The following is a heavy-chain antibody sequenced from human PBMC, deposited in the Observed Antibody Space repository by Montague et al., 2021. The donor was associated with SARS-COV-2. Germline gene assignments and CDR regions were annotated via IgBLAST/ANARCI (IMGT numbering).Heavy chain of an antibody. V-gene: IGHV3-7*05. D-gene: IGHD6-25*01. J-gene: IGHJ2*01. CDR1: GFPFDNYW. Sequence: FRRLSFAASGFPFDNYWMALFRQVPEKGLEWVASVNQDASEKYYVDSVKGRFTISRDNAKNSLSLQMSSLRVEDTAMYYCARDPAFAAFDLWGRGSLVIVSS. CDR2: VNQDASEK. CDR3: ARDPAFAAFDL.